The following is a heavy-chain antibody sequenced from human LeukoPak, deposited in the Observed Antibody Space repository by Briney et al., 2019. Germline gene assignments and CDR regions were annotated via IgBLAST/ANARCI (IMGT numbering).Heavy chain of an antibody. J-gene: IGHJ4*02. D-gene: IGHD3-22*01. CDR2: IRDRGGRT. Sequence: GGSLRLSCAVSGITLSNYGMSCVRQAPGKGLEWVAGIRDRGGRTNYADSVKGRFTISRDNPKNTLYLQMNSLRADDTAVYFCAKRGVVIRVILVGFHKEAYYFDSWGQGALVTVSS. V-gene: IGHV3-23*01. CDR3: AKRGVVIRVILVGFHKEAYYFDS. CDR1: GITLSNYG.